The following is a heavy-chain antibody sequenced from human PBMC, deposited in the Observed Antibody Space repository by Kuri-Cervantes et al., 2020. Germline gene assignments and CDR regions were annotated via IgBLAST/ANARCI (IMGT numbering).Heavy chain of an antibody. CDR2: IYYSGST. V-gene: IGHV4-39*01. J-gene: IGHJ4*02. Sequence: SETLSLTCTVSGGSISSSSYYWGWIRQPPGKGLEWIGSIYYSGSTYYNPSLKSRVTISVDTSKNQFSLKLSSVTAADTAVYYCAGNSSWADYWGQGTLVTVSS. CDR1: GGSISSSSYY. CDR3: AGNSSWADY. D-gene: IGHD6-13*01.